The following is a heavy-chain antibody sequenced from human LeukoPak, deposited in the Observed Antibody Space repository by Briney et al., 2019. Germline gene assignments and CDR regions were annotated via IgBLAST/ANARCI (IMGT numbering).Heavy chain of an antibody. V-gene: IGHV4-59*01. D-gene: IGHD6-19*01. Sequence: SETPSLTCTVSGGSISSYYWSWIRQPPGKGLEWIGYIYYSGSTNYNPSLKSRVTISVDTSKNQFSLKLSSVTAADTAVYYCARAPGIAVAGTLYYGMDVWGKGTTVTVSS. CDR3: ARAPGIAVAGTLYYGMDV. J-gene: IGHJ6*04. CDR1: GGSISSYY. CDR2: IYYSGST.